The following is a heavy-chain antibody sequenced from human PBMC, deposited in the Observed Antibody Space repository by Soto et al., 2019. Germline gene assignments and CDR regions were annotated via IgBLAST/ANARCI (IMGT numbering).Heavy chain of an antibody. J-gene: IGHJ4*02. Sequence: GGSLRLSCAASGFILSTYGMHWVRQAPGKGLEWVAMISHDGNAQYYVDSVKGRFSVSRDTSKNSLYLEMNSLRAEDTAVYYCARESEDLTSNFDYWGQGTLVTVSS. CDR2: ISHDGNAQ. CDR3: ARESEDLTSNFDY. CDR1: GFILSTYG. V-gene: IGHV3-30*03.